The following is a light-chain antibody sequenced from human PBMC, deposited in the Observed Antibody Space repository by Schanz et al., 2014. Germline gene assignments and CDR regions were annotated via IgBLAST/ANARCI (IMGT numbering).Light chain of an antibody. Sequence: QSALTQPASVSGSPGQSITISCTGTSSDVGGYNYVSWYQHHPGKAPKLMIYDVSNRPSGVSDRFSGSKSGNTASLTISGLPAEDEADYYCSSYTGSNPLVFGGGTKLTVL. V-gene: IGLV2-14*03. CDR3: SSYTGSNPLV. J-gene: IGLJ2*01. CDR1: SSDVGGYNY. CDR2: DVS.